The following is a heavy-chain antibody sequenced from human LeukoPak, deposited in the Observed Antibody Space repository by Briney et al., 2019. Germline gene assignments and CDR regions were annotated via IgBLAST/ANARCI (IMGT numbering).Heavy chain of an antibody. CDR3: ARWWDDGSGYSYLYGMAV. Sequence: GASVKVSCKASGGTFSSYAISWVRQAPGQGLEWMGGIIPIFGTANYAQKFQGRVTITADESTSTAYMELSSLRSEDTAVYYCARWWDDGSGYSYLYGMAVWGQGTTVTVSS. J-gene: IGHJ6*02. CDR2: IIPIFGTA. D-gene: IGHD3-22*01. V-gene: IGHV1-69*13. CDR1: GGTFSSYA.